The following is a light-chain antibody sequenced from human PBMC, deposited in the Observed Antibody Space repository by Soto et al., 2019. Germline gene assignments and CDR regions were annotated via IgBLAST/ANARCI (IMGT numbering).Light chain of an antibody. J-gene: IGKJ5*01. V-gene: IGKV3-11*01. CDR1: QSVSSY. CDR3: QQRSNWPPEIT. CDR2: DAS. Sequence: DIVMTQSPAALSVSPVGRATLSFIASQSVSSYLAWYQQKPGQAPRLLIYDASNRATGIPARFSGSGSGTDFTLTISSLEPEDFAVYYCQQRSNWPPEITFGQGTRLEI.